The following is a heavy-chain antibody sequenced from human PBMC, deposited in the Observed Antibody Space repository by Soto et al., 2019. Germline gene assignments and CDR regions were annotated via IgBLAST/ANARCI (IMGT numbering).Heavy chain of an antibody. Sequence: GGSLRLSCAASGLTFSSYAMNWVRQAPGKGLEWVSGISGSGGTTYYADSVKGRFTISRDNSKNTLYMQMNNLRADDTAVYHCALVGFWVHYGMDVWGPGTTVNVSS. CDR3: ALVGFWVHYGMDV. V-gene: IGHV3-23*01. CDR1: GLTFSSYA. CDR2: ISGSGGTT. J-gene: IGHJ6*02. D-gene: IGHD2-2*01.